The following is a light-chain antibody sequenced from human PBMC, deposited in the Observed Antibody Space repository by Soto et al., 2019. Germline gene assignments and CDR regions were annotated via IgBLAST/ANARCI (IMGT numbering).Light chain of an antibody. CDR3: QQYFEWPPMT. CDR1: ETVATN. CDR2: GAS. Sequence: VMTQSPATLSVSPGERATLSCWASETVATNLAWYQQKPGQAPRLLISGASTRAAGISDRFRGSGSGTGFTLTISSLRSEDSAIYYCQQYFEWPPMTFGQGTKVEI. V-gene: IGKV3-15*01. J-gene: IGKJ1*01.